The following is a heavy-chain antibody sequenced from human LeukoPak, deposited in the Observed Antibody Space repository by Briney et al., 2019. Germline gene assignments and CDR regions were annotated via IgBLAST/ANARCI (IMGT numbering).Heavy chain of an antibody. V-gene: IGHV1-18*01. CDR3: ARDIYCSSTSCYDY. D-gene: IGHD2-2*01. CDR2: ISAYNGNT. CDR1: GYTFTSYG. Sequence: GASVKVSCTASGYTFTSYGISWVRQAPGQGLEWMGWISAYNGNTNYAQKLQGRVTMTTDTSTSTAYMELRSLRSDDTAVYYCARDIYCSSTSCYDYWGQGTLVTVSS. J-gene: IGHJ4*02.